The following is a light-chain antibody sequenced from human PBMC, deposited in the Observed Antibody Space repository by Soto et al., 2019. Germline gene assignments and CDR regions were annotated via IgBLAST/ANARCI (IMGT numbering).Light chain of an antibody. CDR3: QQYGSSP. CDR2: GAS. V-gene: IGKV3-20*01. CDR1: QSVSSSY. J-gene: IGKJ1*01. Sequence: EIVLTQSPGTLSLSPGERATLSCRASQSVSSSYLAWYQQKPGQAPRLLIYGASSRATGIPDRFSGSGSGTDFTLTISRLEPEDLAVYYCQQYGSSPFGQGTKVEIK.